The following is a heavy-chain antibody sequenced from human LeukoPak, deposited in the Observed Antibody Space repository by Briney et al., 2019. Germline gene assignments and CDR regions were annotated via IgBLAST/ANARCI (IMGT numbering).Heavy chain of an antibody. CDR1: GFTFRSYS. Sequence: GGSLRLSCAASGFTFRSYSMNWVRQAPGKGLEWVSSISSSSDYFYYADSVKGRFTISRDNAKNSLCLQIDSLRVEDTAVFFCARGRPMIREVMNYFDFWGQGTLVTVSS. J-gene: IGHJ4*02. D-gene: IGHD3-10*01. CDR2: ISSSSDYF. CDR3: ARGRPMIREVMNYFDF. V-gene: IGHV3-21*01.